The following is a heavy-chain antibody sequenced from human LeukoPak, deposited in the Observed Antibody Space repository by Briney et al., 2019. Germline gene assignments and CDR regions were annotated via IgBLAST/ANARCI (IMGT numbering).Heavy chain of an antibody. Sequence: SETLSLTCTVSGGSISTSNYYWGWIRQPPGKGLEWIGNIFYSGSTYYSPSLRSRVTISLDTSRNQFSLKLNSVTAADTAVYYCARVRGSGGSWWGDDYYYYMDVWGKGTTVTISS. D-gene: IGHD2-15*01. CDR3: ARVRGSGGSWWGDDYYYYMDV. CDR2: IFYSGST. V-gene: IGHV4-39*07. J-gene: IGHJ6*03. CDR1: GGSISTSNYY.